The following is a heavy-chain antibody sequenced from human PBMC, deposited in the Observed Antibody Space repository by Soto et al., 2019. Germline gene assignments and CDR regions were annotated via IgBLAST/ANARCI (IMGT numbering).Heavy chain of an antibody. CDR3: ARSRSTSYYYYYYYGMDV. J-gene: IGHJ6*02. V-gene: IGHV3-21*01. Sequence: PGGSLRLSCAASGFTFSSYSMNWVRQAPGKGLEWVSSISSSSSYIYYADSVKGRFTISRGNAKNSLYLQMNSLRAEDTAVYYCARSRSTSYYYYYYYGMDVWGQGTTVTVSS. CDR2: ISSSSSYI. D-gene: IGHD2-2*01. CDR1: GFTFSSYS.